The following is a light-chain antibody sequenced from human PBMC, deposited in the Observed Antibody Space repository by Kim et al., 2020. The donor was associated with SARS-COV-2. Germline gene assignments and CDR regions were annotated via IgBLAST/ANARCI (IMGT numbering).Light chain of an antibody. J-gene: IGKJ4*01. Sequence: IVMTQSPATLSVSPGERVTLSCRASQSVRNNLAWYQQRPGQAPRLLIYGASTRATDVSDRFSGSVSGTEFTLTIRSLQSEDLAVYYCQQYNDWPLLTFGGGTKVDIK. CDR3: QQYNDWPLLT. CDR1: QSVRNN. CDR2: GAS. V-gene: IGKV3-15*01.